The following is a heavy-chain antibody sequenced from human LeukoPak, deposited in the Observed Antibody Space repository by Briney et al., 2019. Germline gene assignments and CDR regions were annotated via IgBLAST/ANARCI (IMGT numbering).Heavy chain of an antibody. D-gene: IGHD1-26*01. CDR2: ISIDCGST. Sequence: GGSLRLSCAASGIIFSNYAMHWVRQGPGKGLERISTISIDCGSTYYANSVKGRFTISRDNSKNTLYLQMGSLRAEDMAVYYCARGRQGAKTRYFDLWGRGTRVTVSS. CDR1: GIIFSNYA. J-gene: IGHJ2*01. V-gene: IGHV3-64*01. CDR3: ARGRQGAKTRYFDL.